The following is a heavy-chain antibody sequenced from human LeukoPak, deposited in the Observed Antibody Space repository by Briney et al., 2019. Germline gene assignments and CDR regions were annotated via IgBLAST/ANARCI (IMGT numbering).Heavy chain of an antibody. CDR2: ISSSGSYI. D-gene: IGHD2-2*01. CDR3: ARIPDTYCSSTSCYLDY. CDR1: GFTFSSYS. V-gene: IGHV3-21*01. J-gene: IGHJ4*02. Sequence: GGSLRLSCATSGFTFSSYSMNWVRQAPGKGVEWVSSISSSGSYIYYADSVKGRFTISRDNAKNSLYLQMNSLRAEDTAVYYCARIPDTYCSSTSCYLDYWGQGTLVTVSS.